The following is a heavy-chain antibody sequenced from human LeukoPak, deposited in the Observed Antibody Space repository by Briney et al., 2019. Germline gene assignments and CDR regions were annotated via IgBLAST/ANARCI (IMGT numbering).Heavy chain of an antibody. CDR2: LSKDGTCK. J-gene: IGHJ6*04. CDR1: GFTLSSYW. V-gene: IGHV3-7*01. CDR3: ARDDGDV. Sequence: PGGSLRLSCAASGFTLSSYWMKWVRQAPGKGLEWVATLSKDGTCKFSVEKDRFTISTDSAKNSLYLQMDSLTVEDTAVYFCARDDGDVWGKGTTVTVSS.